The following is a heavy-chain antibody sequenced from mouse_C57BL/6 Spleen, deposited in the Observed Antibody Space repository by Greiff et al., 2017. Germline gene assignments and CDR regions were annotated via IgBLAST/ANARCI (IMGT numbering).Heavy chain of an antibody. J-gene: IGHJ2*01. Sequence: EVKLVESGGGLVKPGGSLKLSCAASGFTFSDYGMHWVRQAPEKGLEWVAYISSGSSTIYYADTVKGRFTISRDNAKNTLFLQMTSLRSEDTAMYYCARDYYYGFYFDYWGQGTTLTVSS. D-gene: IGHD1-1*01. CDR2: ISSGSSTI. CDR3: ARDYYYGFYFDY. V-gene: IGHV5-17*01. CDR1: GFTFSDYG.